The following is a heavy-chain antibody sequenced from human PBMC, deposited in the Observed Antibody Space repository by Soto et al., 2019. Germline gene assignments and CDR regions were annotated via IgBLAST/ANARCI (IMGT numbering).Heavy chain of an antibody. CDR2: ISSSSSYI. D-gene: IGHD6-13*01. V-gene: IGHV3-21*01. Sequence: GGSLRLSCAASGFTFRSYSMNWVRQAPGKGLEWVSSISSSSSYIYYADSVKGRFTISRDNAKNSLYLQMNSLRAEDTAVYYCARATGYSSSWYYFDYWGQGTLVTVSS. CDR3: ARATGYSSSWYYFDY. J-gene: IGHJ4*02. CDR1: GFTFRSYS.